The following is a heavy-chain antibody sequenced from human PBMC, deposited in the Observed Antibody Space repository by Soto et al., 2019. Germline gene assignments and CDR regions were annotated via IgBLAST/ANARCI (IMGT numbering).Heavy chain of an antibody. CDR2: IYPGDSDT. D-gene: IGHD5-18*01. CDR1: GYRFTRYW. CDR3: ARHDTAMVNRFEY. Sequence: GESLKISCKGSGYRFTRYWIGWVRQMPGKGLEWMGIIYPGDSDTRYSPSFQGQVTISADKSISTAYLQWSSLKASDTAMYYCARHDTAMVNRFEYWGQGTLVTVSS. V-gene: IGHV5-51*01. J-gene: IGHJ4*02.